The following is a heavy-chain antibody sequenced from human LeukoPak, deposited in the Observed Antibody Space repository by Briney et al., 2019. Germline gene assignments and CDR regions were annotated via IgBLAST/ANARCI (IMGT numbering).Heavy chain of an antibody. CDR2: ISWNSGSI. CDR3: AKDMVAGTDYHYGMDV. Sequence: GGSLRLSCTASGVAFDDYSMHWVRQAPGKGLEWVSGISWNSGSIGYADSVKGRFPISRDNAKNSLYLQMNSLRAEDTALYYCAKDMVAGTDYHYGMDVWGQGTTVTVSS. J-gene: IGHJ6*02. D-gene: IGHD6-19*01. CDR1: GVAFDDYS. V-gene: IGHV3-9*01.